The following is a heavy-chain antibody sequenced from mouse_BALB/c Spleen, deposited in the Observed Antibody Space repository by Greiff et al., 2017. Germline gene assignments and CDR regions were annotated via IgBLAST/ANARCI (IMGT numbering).Heavy chain of an antibody. CDR1: GYTFTSYT. J-gene: IGHJ4*01. CDR3: ARSEDGYYNYYAMDY. CDR2: INPSSGYT. V-gene: IGHV1-4*02. D-gene: IGHD2-3*01. Sequence: LQLQQSAAELARPGASVKMSCKASGYTFTSYTMHWVKQRPGQGLEWIGYINPSSGYTEYNQKFKDKTTLTADKSSSTAYMQLSSLTSEDSAVYYCARSEDGYYNYYAMDYWGQGTSVTVSS.